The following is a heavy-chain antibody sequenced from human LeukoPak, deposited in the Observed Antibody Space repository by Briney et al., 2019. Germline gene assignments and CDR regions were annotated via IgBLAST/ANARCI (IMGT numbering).Heavy chain of an antibody. CDR1: GFTFSSYA. Sequence: GGSLRLSCAASGFTFSSYAMSWVRQAPGKGLEWVSAISGSGGSTYYADSVKGRFTISRDNSKNTLYLQMNSLRAEDTAVYYCAKAQSRGGAIYYDSSGPLDYWGQGTLVTVS. CDR2: ISGSGGST. D-gene: IGHD3-22*01. CDR3: AKAQSRGGAIYYDSSGPLDY. V-gene: IGHV3-23*01. J-gene: IGHJ4*02.